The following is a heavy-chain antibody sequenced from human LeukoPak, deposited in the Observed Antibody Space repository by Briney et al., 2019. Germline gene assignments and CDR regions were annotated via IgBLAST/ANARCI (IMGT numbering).Heavy chain of an antibody. Sequence: PGGSLRLSCAASGFTVSSNYMNWVRQAPGKGLEWVAVIYSGGNTYYADSVKGRFTISIDNSKNTLYLQMNSLRAEDTALYYCASWYCGGDNWPAVGYFQHWGQGTLVTVSS. J-gene: IGHJ1*01. CDR2: IYSGGNT. D-gene: IGHD2-21*01. V-gene: IGHV3-66*01. CDR3: ASWYCGGDNWPAVGYFQH. CDR1: GFTVSSNY.